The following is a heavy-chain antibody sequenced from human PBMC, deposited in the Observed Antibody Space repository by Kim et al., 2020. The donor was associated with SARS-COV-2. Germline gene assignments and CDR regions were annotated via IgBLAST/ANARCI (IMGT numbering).Heavy chain of an antibody. CDR2: ISPIFGTA. J-gene: IGHJ4*02. D-gene: IGHD2-15*01. V-gene: IGHV1-69*13. CDR3: ARLSVLLGYCSGGSCYQADC. Sequence: SVKVSCKASGGTFSSYAISWVRQAPGQGLEWMGGISPIFGTANYAQKFQGRVTITADESTSTAYMELSSLRSEDTAVYYCARLSVLLGYCSGGSCYQADCWGQGTLVTVSS. CDR1: GGTFSSYA.